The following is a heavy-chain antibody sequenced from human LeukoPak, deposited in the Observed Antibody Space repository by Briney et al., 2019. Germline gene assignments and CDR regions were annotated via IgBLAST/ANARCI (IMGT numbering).Heavy chain of an antibody. D-gene: IGHD3-10*01. CDR1: GGSFSGYY. CDR3: ARATMVRGVIRHFFDY. V-gene: IGHV4-34*01. Sequence: SETLSLTCAVYGGSFSGYYWSWIRQPPGKRLEWIGEINHSGSTNYNPSLKSRVTISVDTSKNQFSLKLSSVTAADTAVYYCARATMVRGVIRHFFDYWGQGTLVTVSS. J-gene: IGHJ4*02. CDR2: INHSGST.